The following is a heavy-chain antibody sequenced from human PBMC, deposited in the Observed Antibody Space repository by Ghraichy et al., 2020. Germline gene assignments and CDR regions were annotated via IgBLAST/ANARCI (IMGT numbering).Heavy chain of an antibody. V-gene: IGHV3-23*01. D-gene: IGHD2-15*01. J-gene: IGHJ5*02. CDR3: AKAWGYCSGGACPSYNWFDP. CDR1: GFTFSNYA. CDR2: IGGKGGPT. Sequence: RGSLRLSCAGSGFTFSNYAMSWVRQAPGKGLEWVSTIGGKGGPTYYADSVKGRFTISRDNSKNTMYLQMNSLRVEDTAVYYCAKAWGYCSGGACPSYNWFDPWGQGTLVTVSS.